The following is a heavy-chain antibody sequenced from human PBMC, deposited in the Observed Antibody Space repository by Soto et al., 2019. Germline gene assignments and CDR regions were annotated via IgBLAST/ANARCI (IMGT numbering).Heavy chain of an antibody. V-gene: IGHV1-2*02. J-gene: IGHJ4*02. CDR1: GYTFTGHY. D-gene: IGHD1-26*01. CDR2: IGPESGAT. CDR3: GRGRSGQIVIFY. Sequence: ASVKVSCKTSGYTFTGHYIHWVRQAPQQGPEWMGEIGPESGATRYAEKFRGRVTMAMDTSITTVYMELRNLSPDDTAVYYCGRGRSGQIVIFYWGQGTPVTVSS.